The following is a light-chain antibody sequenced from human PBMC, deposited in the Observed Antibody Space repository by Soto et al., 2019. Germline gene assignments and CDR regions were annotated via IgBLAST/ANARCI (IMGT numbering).Light chain of an antibody. V-gene: IGKV3-11*01. CDR2: DAS. CDR1: QSISTS. J-gene: IGKJ4*01. CDR3: QRRTDSS. Sequence: EILLTQSPATLSTSPGERATLSCRASQSISTSLAWYRQKPGQAPRLLIYDASLRATGIPARFSGSGSGTDVTLTISSLEPEDFAVYYCQRRTDSSVGGGTKVEIK.